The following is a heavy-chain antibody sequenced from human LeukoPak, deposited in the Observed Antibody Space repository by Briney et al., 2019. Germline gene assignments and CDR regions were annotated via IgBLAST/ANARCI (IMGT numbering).Heavy chain of an antibody. V-gene: IGHV1-2*02. Sequence: ASVKVSCKASGYTFTGYYMHWVRQAPGQGLEWMGWINPNSGGTNYAQKFQGRVTMTRDTSISTAYMELSRLRSDDTAAYYCARDLFEWELLRLVNYWGQGTLVTVSS. CDR2: INPNSGGT. CDR3: ARDLFEWELLRLVNY. J-gene: IGHJ4*02. CDR1: GYTFTGYY. D-gene: IGHD1-26*01.